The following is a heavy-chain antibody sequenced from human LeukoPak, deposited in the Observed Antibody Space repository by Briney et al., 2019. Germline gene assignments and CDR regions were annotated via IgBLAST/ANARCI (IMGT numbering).Heavy chain of an antibody. D-gene: IGHD5-18*01. J-gene: IGHJ6*03. CDR1: GGSIGSNY. CDR3: ARASWIQLWSPDADYYYMDV. V-gene: IGHV4-59*01. Sequence: SVTLSLTRTVAGGSIGSNYWGWASPPPGRGREWVGYINYSGRTNYNPSLKRRVTIAVGTTKNQFSLKLSSVTAADTAVYYCARASWIQLWSPDADYYYMDVWGKGTTVTVSS. CDR2: INYSGRT.